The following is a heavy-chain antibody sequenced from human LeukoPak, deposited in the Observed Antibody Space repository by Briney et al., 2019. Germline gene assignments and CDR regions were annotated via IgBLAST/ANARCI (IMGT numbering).Heavy chain of an antibody. V-gene: IGHV3-21*01. Sequence: GGSLRLSCAASGFTFSSYSMNWVRQGPGKGLEWVSSISSSSSYIYYADSVKGRFTISRDNAKNSLYLQMNSLRAEDTAVYYCARDPADWDWFDPWGQGTLVTVSS. D-gene: IGHD2-21*01. J-gene: IGHJ5*02. CDR2: ISSSSSYI. CDR3: ARDPADWDWFDP. CDR1: GFTFSSYS.